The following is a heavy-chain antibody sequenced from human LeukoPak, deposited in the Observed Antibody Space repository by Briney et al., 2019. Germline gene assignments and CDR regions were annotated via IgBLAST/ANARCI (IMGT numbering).Heavy chain of an antibody. CDR3: ACSVTTQFQGDY. D-gene: IGHD4-17*01. CDR1: GYTFTSYG. CDR2: INAGNGNT. Sequence: VSVKVSCKASGYTFTSYGISWVRQAPGQGLEWMGWINAGNGNTKYSQKFQGRVTITRDTSASTAYMELSSLRSEDTAVYYCACSVTTQFQGDYWGQGTLVTVSS. V-gene: IGHV1-3*01. J-gene: IGHJ4*02.